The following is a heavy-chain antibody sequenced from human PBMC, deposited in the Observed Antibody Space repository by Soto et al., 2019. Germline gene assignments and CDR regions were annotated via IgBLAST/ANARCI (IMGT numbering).Heavy chain of an antibody. CDR1: GYSFTSYG. Sequence: GASVKVSCKTSGYSFTSYGISWVRQAPGQGLEWMGWISDDDGKTNYAQKFQGRVTVTTDASTSTAYMELRSLRFDDTAVYYCARGEATDFWGQGTLVTVS. J-gene: IGHJ4*02. V-gene: IGHV1-18*04. CDR2: ISDDDGKT. CDR3: ARGEATDF.